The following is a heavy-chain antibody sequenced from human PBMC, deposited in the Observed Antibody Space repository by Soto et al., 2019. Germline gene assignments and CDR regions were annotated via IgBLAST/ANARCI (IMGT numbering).Heavy chain of an antibody. CDR2: IYPGDSDT. CDR3: AWFFSNFRYYYDVMYF. D-gene: IGHD2-2*01. Sequence: AESLKRSDKRSRYNFTAYWIGWVRQLPGKDLEWMGIIYPGDSDTRYSPSFQGHVTITVDKSTSTAYLPWNTLKASDTAMYYCAWFFSNFRYYYDVMYFCGQGSTV. J-gene: IGHJ6*02. V-gene: IGHV5-51*01. CDR1: RYNFTAYW.